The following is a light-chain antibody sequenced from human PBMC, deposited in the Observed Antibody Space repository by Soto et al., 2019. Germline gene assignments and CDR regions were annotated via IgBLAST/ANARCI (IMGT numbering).Light chain of an antibody. Sequence: DIQMTQSPSSLSASIGDNVTMTCQASQDITNYLNWYQQKAGKPPKLLIFDAFSLAEGVPSRFSGSGSGTDFTLSITSLRPEDLGTYYCQQAASLPQTFGPGTTVDVK. CDR1: QDITNY. V-gene: IGKV1-33*01. J-gene: IGKJ3*01. CDR2: DAF. CDR3: QQAASLPQT.